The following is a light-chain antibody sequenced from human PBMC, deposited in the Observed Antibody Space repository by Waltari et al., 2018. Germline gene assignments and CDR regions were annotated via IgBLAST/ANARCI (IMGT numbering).Light chain of an antibody. J-gene: IGLJ2*01. CDR3: QSTDSSGSFVV. V-gene: IGLV3-25*03. CDR2: RDT. Sequence: SYALTQPPSVSASPGQTARITCSGEALPRQFTSWYQQRPGQAPIMLMYRDTERPSVIPERFSGSSSGTIVTLTITGVQAEDEADYYCQSTDSSGSFVVFGGGTRLTVL. CDR1: ALPRQF.